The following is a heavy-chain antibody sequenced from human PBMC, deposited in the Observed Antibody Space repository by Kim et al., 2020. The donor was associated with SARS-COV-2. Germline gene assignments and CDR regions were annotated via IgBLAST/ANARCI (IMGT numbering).Heavy chain of an antibody. CDR1: GFTVSSNY. V-gene: IGHV3-53*01. Sequence: GGSLRLSCAASGFTVSSNYMSWVRQAPGKGLEWVSVIYSGGSTYYADSVKGRFTISRDNSKNTLYLQMNSLRAEDTAVYYCAREVGYDSSGQFLDYWGQGTLVTVSS. CDR2: IYSGGST. D-gene: IGHD3-22*01. CDR3: AREVGYDSSGQFLDY. J-gene: IGHJ4*02.